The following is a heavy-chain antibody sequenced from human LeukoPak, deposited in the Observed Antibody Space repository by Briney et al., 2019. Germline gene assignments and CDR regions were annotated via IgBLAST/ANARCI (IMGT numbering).Heavy chain of an antibody. CDR3: ARGGRSSPGGFDY. V-gene: IGHV1-8*02. D-gene: IGHD6-13*01. Sequence: ASVKVSCKASGYTFTGYYIHWVRQAPGQGLEWMGWMNPNSGNTGYAQKFQGRVTMTRNTSISTAYMELSSLSSEDTAVYYCARGGRSSPGGFDYWGQGTLVTVSS. CDR2: MNPNSGNT. CDR1: GYTFTGYY. J-gene: IGHJ4*02.